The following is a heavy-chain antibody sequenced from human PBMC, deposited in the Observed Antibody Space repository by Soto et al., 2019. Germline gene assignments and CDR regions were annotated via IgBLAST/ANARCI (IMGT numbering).Heavy chain of an antibody. J-gene: IGHJ4*02. CDR3: ARSIAAAVDFDY. CDR1: GYTFTSYG. D-gene: IGHD6-25*01. CDR2: ISAYNGNT. V-gene: IGHV1-18*01. Sequence: QVQLVQSGAEVKKPGASVKVSSKAPGYTFTSYGISWVRQAPGQGLEWMGWISAYNGNTNYAQKLQGRVTMTTDTNTSTAYMELRSMRADETAVYSCARSIAAAVDFDYWGQGTLVTVSS.